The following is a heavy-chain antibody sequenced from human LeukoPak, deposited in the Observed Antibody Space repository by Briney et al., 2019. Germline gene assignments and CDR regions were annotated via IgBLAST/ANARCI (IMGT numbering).Heavy chain of an antibody. CDR3: ARYGGYSYGYGYFDY. Sequence: KTSETLSLTCTVSGGSISSYYWSWIRQPPGKGLEWIGYIYYSGSTNYNPSLKSRVTISVDTSKNQFSLKLSSVTAADTAVYYCARYGGYSYGYGYFDYWGQGTLVTVSS. CDR1: GGSISSYY. CDR2: IYYSGST. D-gene: IGHD5-18*01. V-gene: IGHV4-59*01. J-gene: IGHJ4*02.